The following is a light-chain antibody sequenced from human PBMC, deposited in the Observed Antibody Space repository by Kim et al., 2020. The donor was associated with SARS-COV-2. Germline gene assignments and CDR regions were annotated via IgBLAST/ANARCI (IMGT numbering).Light chain of an antibody. CDR2: QDA. CDR3: QAWDGSTSLYV. J-gene: IGLJ1*01. CDR1: KLGDNY. Sequence: SYELTQPPSVSVSPGQTANITCSGDKLGDNYAFWYLQKPGQSPVMVLYQDAKRPSWIPERFSGSNSGNTATLTISGTQAMDEADYYCQAWDGSTSLYVFGPGTKVTVL. V-gene: IGLV3-1*01.